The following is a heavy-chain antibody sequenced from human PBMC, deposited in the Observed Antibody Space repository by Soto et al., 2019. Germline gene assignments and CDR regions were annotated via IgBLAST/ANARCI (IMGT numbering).Heavy chain of an antibody. D-gene: IGHD5-12*01. CDR1: GGTFNNYA. CDR3: AREVTVASYSFDF. Sequence: SVKVSCKASGGTFNNYALSWVRQAPGQGLEWMGGIIPIFNSANYAQKFQGRVTITADDSTSTAYMELRSLRPGDTAVYYCAREVTVASYSFDFWGQGTLVTVSS. CDR2: IIPIFNSA. V-gene: IGHV1-69*13. J-gene: IGHJ4*02.